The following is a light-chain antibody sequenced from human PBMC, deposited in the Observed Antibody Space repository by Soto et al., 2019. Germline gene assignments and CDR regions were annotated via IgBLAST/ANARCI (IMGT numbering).Light chain of an antibody. CDR2: DAS. J-gene: IGKJ1*01. V-gene: IGKV3-11*01. Sequence: EIVLTQSPATLSLFPGERATLSCRASQSVSIYLAWYQQKPGQAPRLLIYDASNRATGIPARFSGSGSGTDFTLTISSLEPEDFAVYYCQQRSNWPRGTFGQGTKVEIK. CDR1: QSVSIY. CDR3: QQRSNWPRGT.